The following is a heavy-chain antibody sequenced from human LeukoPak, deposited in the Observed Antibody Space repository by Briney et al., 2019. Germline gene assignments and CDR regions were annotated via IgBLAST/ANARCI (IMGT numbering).Heavy chain of an antibody. CDR2: ISAYNGNT. CDR3: AGGYSYGSSDY. J-gene: IGHJ4*02. V-gene: IGHV1-18*01. D-gene: IGHD5-18*01. CDR1: GYTFTSYG. Sequence: ASVKVSCKASGYTFTSYGISWVRQAPGQGLEWMGWISAYNGNTNYAQKFQGRVTMTRNTSISTAYMELSSLRSEDTAVYYCAGGYSYGSSDYWGQGTLVTVSS.